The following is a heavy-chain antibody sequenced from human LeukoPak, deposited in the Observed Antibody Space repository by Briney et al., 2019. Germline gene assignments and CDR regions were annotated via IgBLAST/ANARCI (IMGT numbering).Heavy chain of an antibody. Sequence: SQTLSLTCAISGDSVSSNSAAWTWIRQTPSRGLEWLGRTYFRSKWNSDYALSVKGRITINPDTSENQFSLHLNSVTPEDTAVYYCARGATHYDFWSGYNGYFDYWGQGTLVTVSS. J-gene: IGHJ4*02. CDR3: ARGATHYDFWSGYNGYFDY. D-gene: IGHD3-3*01. V-gene: IGHV6-1*01. CDR2: TYFRSKWNS. CDR1: GDSVSSNSAA.